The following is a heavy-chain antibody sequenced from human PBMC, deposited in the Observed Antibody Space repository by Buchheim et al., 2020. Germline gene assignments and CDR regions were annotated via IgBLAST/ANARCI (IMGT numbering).Heavy chain of an antibody. CDR1: GFTFETYE. Sequence: EVQLVESGGGLVQPGGSLSVSCAASGFTFETYEMSWVRQAPGKGLEWVSYIGSGGSAKYYADSVKGRFTISRDNAKNSLYLQMNSLRAEDTAVYYCARVSRGGSLGYWGQGTL. CDR2: IGSGGSAK. D-gene: IGHD2-15*01. J-gene: IGHJ4*02. V-gene: IGHV3-48*03. CDR3: ARVSRGGSLGY.